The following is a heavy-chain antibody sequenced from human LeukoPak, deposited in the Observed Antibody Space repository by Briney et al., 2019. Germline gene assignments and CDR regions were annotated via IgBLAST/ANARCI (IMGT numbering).Heavy chain of an antibody. CDR2: INHSGST. Sequence: PSETLSLTCAVYGGSFSGYYWSWIRQPPGKGLERIGEINHSGSTNYNPSLKSRVTISVDTSKNQFSLKLSSVTAADTAVYYCARGIGFWSGTDYWGQGTLVTVSS. CDR3: ARGIGFWSGTDY. J-gene: IGHJ4*02. D-gene: IGHD3-3*01. V-gene: IGHV4-34*01. CDR1: GGSFSGYY.